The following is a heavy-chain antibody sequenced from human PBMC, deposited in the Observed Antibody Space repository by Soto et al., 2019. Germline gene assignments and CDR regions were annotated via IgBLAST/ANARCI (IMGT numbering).Heavy chain of an antibody. Sequence: QVQLVQSGAEVKKPGSSAKLSCKASGGTFSSYAISWVQQAPGQGLEWMGGIIPIFGTANYAQKFQGRVTITADESTSTAYMELSSLRSEDTAVYYCARDSLYCSGGSCYFLPGIDYWGQGTLVTVSS. CDR2: IIPIFGTA. D-gene: IGHD2-15*01. CDR3: ARDSLYCSGGSCYFLPGIDY. J-gene: IGHJ4*02. V-gene: IGHV1-69*12. CDR1: GGTFSSYA.